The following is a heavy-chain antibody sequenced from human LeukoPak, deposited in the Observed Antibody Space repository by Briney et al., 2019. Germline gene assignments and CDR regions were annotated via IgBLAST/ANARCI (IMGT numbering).Heavy chain of an antibody. CDR1: GFTFSSYA. CDR3: AGGLLWFGG. CDR2: ISGSGGST. J-gene: IGHJ4*02. D-gene: IGHD3-10*01. V-gene: IGHV3-23*01. Sequence: PGGSLRLSCAASGFTFSSYAMSWVRQAPGKGLEWVSAISGSGGSTYYADSVKGRFTISRDNTKNTLYRQRKSLRAEEWAVYFCAGGLLWFGGGGPGALVAVSS.